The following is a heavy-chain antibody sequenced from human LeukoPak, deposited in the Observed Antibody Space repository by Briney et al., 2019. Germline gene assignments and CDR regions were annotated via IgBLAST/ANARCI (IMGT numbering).Heavy chain of an antibody. J-gene: IGHJ4*02. D-gene: IGHD2/OR15-2a*01. Sequence: PGGSLRLSCAASGNYRIHSVRQAPGKGLVWVSHINSDGSWTSYADSVKGRFTISKDNAKNTVYLQMNSLRAEDTAVYYCVSFYETYWGRGTLVTVSS. CDR1: GNYR. V-gene: IGHV3-74*01. CDR2: INSDGSWT. CDR3: VSFYETY.